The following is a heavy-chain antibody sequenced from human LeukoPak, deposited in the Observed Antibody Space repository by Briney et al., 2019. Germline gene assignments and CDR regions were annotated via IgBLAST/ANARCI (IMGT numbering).Heavy chain of an antibody. CDR2: MSGSGSIT. Sequence: GSLRPSCAASGFTFSSYAMSWVRQAPGKGLEWVSTMSGSGSITRYADSVKGRFIISRDNSKNTLYLQMNSLRAEDTAIYYCAKGPWDLPHAFDIWGLGTMVTVSS. J-gene: IGHJ3*02. V-gene: IGHV3-23*01. CDR3: AKGPWDLPHAFDI. CDR1: GFTFSSYA. D-gene: IGHD1-26*01.